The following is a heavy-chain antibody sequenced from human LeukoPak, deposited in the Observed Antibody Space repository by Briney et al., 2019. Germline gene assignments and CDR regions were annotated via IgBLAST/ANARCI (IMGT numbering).Heavy chain of an antibody. CDR3: AKDEYDYVWGSYPAPDY. D-gene: IGHD3-16*02. V-gene: IGHV3-23*01. J-gene: IGHJ4*02. CDR2: ISGSGGST. Sequence: GSLRLSCAASGFTFSSYAMSWVRQAPGKGLEWVSAISGSGGSTYYADSVKGRFTISRDNSKNTLYLQMNSLRAEDTAVYYCAKDEYDYVWGSYPAPDYWGQGTLVTVSS. CDR1: GFTFSSYA.